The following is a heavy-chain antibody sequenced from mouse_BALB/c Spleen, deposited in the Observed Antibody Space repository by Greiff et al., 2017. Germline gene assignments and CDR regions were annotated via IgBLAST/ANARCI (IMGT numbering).Heavy chain of an antibody. CDR1: GYSITSGYY. CDR3: ARGRYYDYDGSWFAY. V-gene: IGHV3-6*02. CDR2: ISYDGSN. D-gene: IGHD2-4*01. J-gene: IGHJ3*01. Sequence: ESGPGLVKPSQSLSLTCSVTGYSITSGYYWNWIRQFPGNKLEWMGYISYDGSNNYNPSLKNRISITRDTSKNQFFLKLNSVTTEDTATYYCARGRYYDYDGSWFAYWGQGTLVTVSA.